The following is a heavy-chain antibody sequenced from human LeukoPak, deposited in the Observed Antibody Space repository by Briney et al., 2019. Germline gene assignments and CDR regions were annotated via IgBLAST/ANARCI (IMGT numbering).Heavy chain of an antibody. Sequence: GGSLRLSCAASGFTFSSYGMHWVRQAPGKGLEWVSVISDSGGSTYYADSVKGRFTISRDNSKNTLYLQMNSLRAEDTAVYYCAELGITMIGGVWGKGTTVTISS. D-gene: IGHD3-10*02. CDR3: AELGITMIGGV. CDR1: GFTFSSYG. J-gene: IGHJ6*04. V-gene: IGHV3-23*01. CDR2: ISDSGGST.